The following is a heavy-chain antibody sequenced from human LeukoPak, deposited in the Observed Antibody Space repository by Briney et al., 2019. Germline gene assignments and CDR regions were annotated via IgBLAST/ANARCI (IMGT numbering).Heavy chain of an antibody. V-gene: IGHV3-11*01. CDR2: ISSSGSTI. Sequence: PGGSLRLSCAASGFTFSDYYMSWIRQAPGKGLEWVSYISSSGSTIYYADSVKGRFTISRDNAKNSLYLQMNSLRAEDTGVYYCARDKWGYGSGSYYNGEYYFDYWGQGTLVTVSS. CDR1: GFTFSDYY. J-gene: IGHJ4*02. D-gene: IGHD3-10*01. CDR3: ARDKWGYGSGSYYNGEYYFDY.